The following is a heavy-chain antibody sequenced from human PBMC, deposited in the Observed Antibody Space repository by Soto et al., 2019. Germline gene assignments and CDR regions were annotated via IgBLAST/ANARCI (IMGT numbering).Heavy chain of an antibody. J-gene: IGHJ3*02. CDR2: ISGSGSTT. V-gene: IGHV3-23*01. CDR1: GFTFSTYA. Sequence: GGSLRLSCTASGFTFSTYAMSWVRQAPGKGLEWVSAISGSGSTTYYADSVKGRFTISRDNSINRLYLQMNSLRTEDTAVYYCAHPRGYGVFDAYDICGQGAMVTVSS. CDR3: AHPRGYGVFDAYDI. D-gene: IGHD4-17*01.